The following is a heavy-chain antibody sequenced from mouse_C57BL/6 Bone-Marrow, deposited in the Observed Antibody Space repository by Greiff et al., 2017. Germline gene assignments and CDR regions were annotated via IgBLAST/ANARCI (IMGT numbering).Heavy chain of an antibody. V-gene: IGHV1-52*01. D-gene: IGHD3-2*02. CDR1: GYTFTSYW. J-gene: IGHJ4*01. CDR2: IDTSDSET. Sequence: QVKLQQPGAELVRPGSSVKLSCKASGYTFTSYWMHWVKQRPIQGLEWIGNIDTSDSETHSNQKFKDKATLTVDKSTSKAYLQLRSRTSEDSAVYYCASGRHLKYYAMDYWGQGTAVTVSS. CDR3: ASGRHLKYYAMDY.